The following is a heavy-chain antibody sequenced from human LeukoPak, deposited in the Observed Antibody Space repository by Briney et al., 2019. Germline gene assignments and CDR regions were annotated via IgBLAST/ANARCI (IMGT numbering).Heavy chain of an antibody. CDR2: INPNSGGT. CDR1: GYTFTGYY. Sequence: GTSVKVSCKTSGYTFTGYYLHWVRQAPGQGLEYMGWINPNSGGTNYAQKFQGRVTMTRDTSISTAYMELNRLRSDDTAVYYCARVVEGYCSSTNCFSNYYYSMDVWGQGTTVTVSS. CDR3: ARVVEGYCSSTNCFSNYYYSMDV. D-gene: IGHD2-2*01. J-gene: IGHJ6*02. V-gene: IGHV1-2*02.